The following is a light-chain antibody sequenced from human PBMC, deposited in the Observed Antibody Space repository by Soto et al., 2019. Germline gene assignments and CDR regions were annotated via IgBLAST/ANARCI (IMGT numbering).Light chain of an antibody. J-gene: IGKJ4*01. Sequence: EIVLTQSPGTLSLSPGERATLSCRASQSVNSNYLAWYQVKPVQAPRLVIYDASRRATGIPDRFSGSGSGTDFTLTISRLEPEDFAVYYCQQYSTSLSLTFGGGTKVDIK. CDR3: QQYSTSLSLT. CDR1: QSVNSNY. V-gene: IGKV3-20*01. CDR2: DAS.